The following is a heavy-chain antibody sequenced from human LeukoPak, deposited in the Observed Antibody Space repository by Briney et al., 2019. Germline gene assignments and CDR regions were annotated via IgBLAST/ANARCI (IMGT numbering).Heavy chain of an antibody. D-gene: IGHD6-6*01. CDR3: ARDRESSSSVWFDP. CDR1: GYTFTSYD. CDR2: MNPNSGNT. J-gene: IGHJ5*02. V-gene: IGHV1-8*01. Sequence: ASVKVSCKASGYTFTSYDINWVRQATGQGLEWMGWMNPNSGNTGYAQKFQGRVTMTRNTSISTAYMELSSLRSEETAVCYCARDRESSSSVWFDPWGQGTLVTVSS.